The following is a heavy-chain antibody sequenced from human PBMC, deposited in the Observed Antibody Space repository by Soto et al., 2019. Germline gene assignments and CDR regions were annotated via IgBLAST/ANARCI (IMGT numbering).Heavy chain of an antibody. CDR2: IYHSGST. Sequence: SETLSLTCAVSGYSISSGYYWGWIRQPPGKGLGWIGSIYHSGSTYYNPSLKSRVTISVDTSKNQFSLKLSSVTAADTAVYYCARGTGGYYTHIEYWGQGTLVTVSS. CDR1: GYSISSGYY. CDR3: ARGTGGYYTHIEY. D-gene: IGHD3-22*01. J-gene: IGHJ4*02. V-gene: IGHV4-38-2*01.